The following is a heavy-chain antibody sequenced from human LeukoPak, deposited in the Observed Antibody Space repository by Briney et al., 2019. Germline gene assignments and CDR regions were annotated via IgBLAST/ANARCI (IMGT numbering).Heavy chain of an antibody. CDR1: RLTFSSYW. CDR2: INSGGSST. CDR3: ARRPTGSSLHY. J-gene: IGHJ4*02. D-gene: IGHD6-6*01. Sequence: GGSLSLSCAPSRLTFSSYWMHWVRQAPGKGLVWVSSINSGGSSTRYADSVKGRFTISRDNAKNTLYLQMNSLRADDTAVYYCARRPTGSSLHYWGQGTLVTVSS. V-gene: IGHV3-74*01.